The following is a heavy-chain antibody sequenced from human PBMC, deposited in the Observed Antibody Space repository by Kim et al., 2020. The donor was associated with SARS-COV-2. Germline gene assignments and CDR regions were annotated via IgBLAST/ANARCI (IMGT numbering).Heavy chain of an antibody. CDR3: AVTKGYYGSGTVDDS. CDR2: IIPMFGTA. D-gene: IGHD3-10*01. CDR1: GGTFSSYG. Sequence: SVKVSCKASGGTFSSYGITWVRQAPGQGLEWMGGIIPMFGTANYAQKFQGRVTMTAAESRGTASMELRSLRSEDTAVYYCAVTKGYYGSGTVDDSWGQGTLVIVSS. V-gene: IGHV1-69*13. J-gene: IGHJ5*01.